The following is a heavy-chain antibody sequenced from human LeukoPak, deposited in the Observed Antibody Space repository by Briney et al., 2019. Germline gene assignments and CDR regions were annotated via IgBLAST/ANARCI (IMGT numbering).Heavy chain of an antibody. CDR2: ISGSGGST. CDR3: AKQGWFGELLYFFSDY. Sequence: PGGSLRLSCAASGFSFDDYDMSWVRQTPGKGLEWVSAISGSGGSTYYADSVKGRFTISRDNSKNTLYLQMNSLRAEDTAVYYCAKQGWFGELLYFFSDYWGQGTLVTVSS. J-gene: IGHJ4*02. CDR1: GFSFDDYD. V-gene: IGHV3-23*01. D-gene: IGHD3-10*01.